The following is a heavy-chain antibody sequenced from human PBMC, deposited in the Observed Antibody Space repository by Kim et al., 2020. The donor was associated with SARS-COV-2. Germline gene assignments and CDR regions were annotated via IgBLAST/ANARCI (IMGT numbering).Heavy chain of an antibody. D-gene: IGHD3-22*01. Sequence: GGSLRLSCAASVFTFDDYGMSWVRQAPGKGLEWVSGINWNGGSTGYADSVKGRFTISRDNAKNSLYLQMNSLRAEDTALYHCARAPRYYYDSSGRNPWSYFDYWGQGTLVTVSS. CDR1: VFTFDDYG. CDR2: INWNGGST. CDR3: ARAPRYYYDSSGRNPWSYFDY. J-gene: IGHJ4*02. V-gene: IGHV3-20*01.